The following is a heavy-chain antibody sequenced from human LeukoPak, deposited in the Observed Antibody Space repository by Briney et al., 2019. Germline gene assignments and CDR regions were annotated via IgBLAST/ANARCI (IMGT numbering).Heavy chain of an antibody. CDR3: ARVGATTDAFDI. CDR1: GGSISSSSYY. Sequence: SETLSLTCTVSGGSISSSSYYWGWIRQPPGKGLEWIGSIYHSGSTYYNPSLKSRVTISVDTSKNQFSLKLSSVTAADTAVYYCARVGATTDAFDIWGQGTMVTVSS. CDR2: IYHSGST. V-gene: IGHV4-39*01. J-gene: IGHJ3*02. D-gene: IGHD1-26*01.